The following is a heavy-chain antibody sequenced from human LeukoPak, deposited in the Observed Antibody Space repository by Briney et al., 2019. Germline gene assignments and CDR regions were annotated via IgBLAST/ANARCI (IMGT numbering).Heavy chain of an antibody. CDR3: ARGIGQQLSTVGFDY. D-gene: IGHD6-13*01. CDR2: INPSGGSR. Sequence: ASVKVSCKASGYTFTSYYMHWVRHAPGQGIEWMGIINPSGGSRSYTQKFQGRVTMTRYTSTSTVYMELSSLRSEDTAVYYCARGIGQQLSTVGFDYWGQGTLVTVSS. V-gene: IGHV1-46*01. CDR1: GYTFTSYY. J-gene: IGHJ4*02.